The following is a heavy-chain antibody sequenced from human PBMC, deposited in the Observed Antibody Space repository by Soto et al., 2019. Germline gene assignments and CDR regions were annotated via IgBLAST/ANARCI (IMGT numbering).Heavy chain of an antibody. CDR1: GYTFTSYY. CDR3: ARDLYSSSWYRNGFDY. J-gene: IGHJ4*02. Sequence: QVQLVQSGAEVKKPGASVKVSCKASGYTFTSYYMHWVRQAPGQGLECMGIINPSGGSTSYAQKFQGRGTMTRDTSTSTVYMELSSLRSEDTAVYYCARDLYSSSWYRNGFDYWGQGTLVTVSS. CDR2: INPSGGST. D-gene: IGHD6-13*01. V-gene: IGHV1-46*01.